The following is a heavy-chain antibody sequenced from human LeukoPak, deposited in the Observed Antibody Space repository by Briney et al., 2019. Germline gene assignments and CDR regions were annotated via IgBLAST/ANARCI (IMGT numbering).Heavy chain of an antibody. CDR3: ARDGGYCPDY. CDR2: IYYRGTT. Sequence: SETLSLTCTVSGASISSSDNYWSWIRQLPGKGLEWIGYIYYRGTTYYNPSLKSRLTISLDTSKNQFSLSLSSVTAADTAIYYCARDGGYCPDYWGQGTLVTVSS. V-gene: IGHV4-31*03. CDR1: GASISSSDNY. D-gene: IGHD2-21*01. J-gene: IGHJ4*02.